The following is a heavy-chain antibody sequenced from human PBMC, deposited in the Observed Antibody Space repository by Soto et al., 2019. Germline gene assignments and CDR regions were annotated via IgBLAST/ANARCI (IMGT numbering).Heavy chain of an antibody. CDR2: IYWDDDK. V-gene: IGHV2-5*02. D-gene: IGHD1-1*01. J-gene: IGHJ4*02. CDR1: GFSLSTSGVG. Sequence: QITLKESGPTLVKPTQTLTLTCTFSGFSLSTSGVGVGWIRHPPGKALEWLALIYWDDDKRYSPSLKSRLTITKDTAKNQVVLTMTNMDPVDTATYYWAHSSWNDPYFDYWGQGTLVTVSS. CDR3: AHSSWNDPYFDY.